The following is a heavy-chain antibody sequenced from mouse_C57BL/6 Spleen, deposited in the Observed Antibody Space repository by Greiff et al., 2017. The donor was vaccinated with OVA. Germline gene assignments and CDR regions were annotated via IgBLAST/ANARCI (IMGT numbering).Heavy chain of an antibody. V-gene: IGHV1-22*01. J-gene: IGHJ4*01. CDR2: INPNNGGT. Sequence: VQLQQSGPELVKPGASVKMSCKASGYTFTDYNMHWVKQSHGKSLEWIGYINPNNGGTSYNQKFKGKATLTVNKSSSTAYMELRSLTSEDSAVYYGARHLLLRRYYAMDYWGQGTSVTVSA. CDR3: ARHLLLRRYYAMDY. CDR1: GYTFTDYN. D-gene: IGHD1-1*01.